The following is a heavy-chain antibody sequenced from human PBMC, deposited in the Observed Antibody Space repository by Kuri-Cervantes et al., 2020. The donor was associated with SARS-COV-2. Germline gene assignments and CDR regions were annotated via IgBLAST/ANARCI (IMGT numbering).Heavy chain of an antibody. D-gene: IGHD3-3*01. J-gene: IGHJ3*02. CDR3: ARDYDFWSGSGAFDI. CDR2: IYTSGST. V-gene: IGHV4-61*09. Sequence: LRLSCTVSGGSISSGSYYWSWIRQPAGKGLEWIGYIYTSGSTNYNPSLKSRVTISVDTSKNQFSLKLSSVTAADTAVYYCARDYDFWSGSGAFDIWGQGTMVTVSS. CDR1: GGSISSGSYY.